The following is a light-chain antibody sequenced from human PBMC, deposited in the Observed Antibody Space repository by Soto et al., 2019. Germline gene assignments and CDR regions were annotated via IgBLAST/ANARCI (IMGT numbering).Light chain of an antibody. CDR1: QSVHSN. CDR2: VAS. V-gene: IGKV3-15*01. J-gene: IGKJ4*01. CDR3: QQYSVWPLT. Sequence: EIXMTQSXVTLSVSPGDRATLSCRASQSVHSNLAWYQQKPGQTPKLLIYVASTRATGIPARFSGSGSGTEFTLTISSLQSEDFAVYYCQQYSVWPLTFGGGTKVEFK.